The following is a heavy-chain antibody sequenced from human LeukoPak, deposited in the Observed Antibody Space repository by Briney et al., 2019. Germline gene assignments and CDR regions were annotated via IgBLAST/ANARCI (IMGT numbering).Heavy chain of an antibody. V-gene: IGHV5-51*01. D-gene: IGHD6-13*01. J-gene: IGHJ3*02. CDR1: GYIFTSYW. CDR3: ARLAYSSSWNDAFDI. Sequence: GESLKISCKASGYIFTSYWIGWVRQLPGKGLEWMGIIFPGDSDTRSSPSFQAEVTISADKIISTSILQWSSLKASDTAMYYCARLAYSSSWNDAFDIWGQGTMVTVSS. CDR2: IFPGDSDT.